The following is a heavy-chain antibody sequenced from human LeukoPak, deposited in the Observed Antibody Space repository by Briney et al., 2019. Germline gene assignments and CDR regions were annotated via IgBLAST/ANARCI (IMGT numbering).Heavy chain of an antibody. Sequence: PGGSLRLSCAASGFTFSSYEMNWVRQAPGKGLEWVSYISSSGSTIYYAVSVKGRFTISRDNAKNSLYLQMNSLRAEDTAVYYCARGNDYYDTGSDAFDIWGQGTMVTVSS. J-gene: IGHJ3*02. D-gene: IGHD3-22*01. CDR1: GFTFSSYE. CDR3: ARGNDYYDTGSDAFDI. V-gene: IGHV3-48*03. CDR2: ISSSGSTI.